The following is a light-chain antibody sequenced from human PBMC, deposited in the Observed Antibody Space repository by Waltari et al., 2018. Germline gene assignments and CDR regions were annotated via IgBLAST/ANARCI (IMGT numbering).Light chain of an antibody. CDR2: NNI. J-gene: IGLJ3*02. V-gene: IGLV1-44*01. Sequence: QSVVTQPPSASGTPGQRVTISCSGSNSNIGSNAVNWYQHLPGTAPNLLIYNNIQRPSGVPDRFSASKSGSSASLAISGLHSEDEGDYYCASWDDSLTGSWVFGGGTKLTVL. CDR3: ASWDDSLTGSWV. CDR1: NSNIGSNA.